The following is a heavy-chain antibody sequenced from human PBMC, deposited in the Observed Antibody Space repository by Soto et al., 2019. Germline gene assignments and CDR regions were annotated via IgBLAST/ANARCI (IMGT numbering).Heavy chain of an antibody. Sequence: PGGSLRLSCSASGFTFSMFSMHWVRQAPGKGLEYVSGISSNGGSTYYADSVKGRFTISRDNSKNTLYLQMSSLRAVDTAVYYCVHPRSTVQIPPTWGQGTLVT. CDR2: ISSNGGST. J-gene: IGHJ5*02. CDR1: GFTFSMFS. D-gene: IGHD4-17*01. CDR3: VHPRSTVQIPPT. V-gene: IGHV3-64D*06.